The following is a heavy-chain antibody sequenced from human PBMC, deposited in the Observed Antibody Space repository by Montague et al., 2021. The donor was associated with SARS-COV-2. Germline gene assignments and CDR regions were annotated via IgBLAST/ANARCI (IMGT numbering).Heavy chain of an antibody. CDR2: IYDSGST. Sequence: SETLSLTCTVSGGPISSSNYYWDWIRQPPGKGLEWIGSIYDSGSTYYNPSLKSRVTISVDTSKNHFSLKLSSVTAADTAVYYCARRGRKLLPVATTIGGFDIGGQGTMVTVSS. CDR1: GGPISSSNYY. CDR3: ARRGRKLLPVATTIGGFDI. J-gene: IGHJ3*02. V-gene: IGHV4-39*02. D-gene: IGHD5-12*01.